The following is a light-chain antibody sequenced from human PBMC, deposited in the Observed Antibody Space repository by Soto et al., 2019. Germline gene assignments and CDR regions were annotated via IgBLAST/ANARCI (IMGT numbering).Light chain of an antibody. J-gene: IGKJ5*01. Sequence: EIVLTQSPVTLSLPPGERATLSCRASQSVSSYLAWYQQKPGQAPRLLIYDASNRATGIPARFSGSGSGTDFTLTIVNLEPEDFAVYYCQQRSNWPPITFGQGTRLEIK. CDR1: QSVSSY. CDR3: QQRSNWPPIT. CDR2: DAS. V-gene: IGKV3-11*01.